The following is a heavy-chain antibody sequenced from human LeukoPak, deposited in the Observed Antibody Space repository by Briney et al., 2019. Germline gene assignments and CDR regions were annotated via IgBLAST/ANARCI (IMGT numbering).Heavy chain of an antibody. D-gene: IGHD3-10*01. CDR1: GYTFTTHG. CDR3: ARDRPGDEAFDI. V-gene: IGHV1-18*01. Sequence: ASVKVSCKAFGYTFTTHGISWVRQAPGQGLEWMGWIDAYSGNTNYVQRFQGRVTMTTDTSTSTAYMELRSLRSDDTAVYYCARDRPGDEAFDIWGQGTTVTVSS. CDR2: IDAYSGNT. J-gene: IGHJ3*02.